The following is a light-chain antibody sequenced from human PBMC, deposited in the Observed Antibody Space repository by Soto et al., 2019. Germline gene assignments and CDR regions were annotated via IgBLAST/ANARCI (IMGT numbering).Light chain of an antibody. Sequence: IVLTQSPATLASFPGDRVTLSCRASQSVSSNVAWYQQKPGQAPRLLIYGASTRATGIPARFSGSGSGTEFTLTISSLQSEDFAVYYCQQYNNWPPWTFGQGTKVDIK. CDR1: QSVSSN. V-gene: IGKV3-15*01. J-gene: IGKJ1*01. CDR3: QQYNNWPPWT. CDR2: GAS.